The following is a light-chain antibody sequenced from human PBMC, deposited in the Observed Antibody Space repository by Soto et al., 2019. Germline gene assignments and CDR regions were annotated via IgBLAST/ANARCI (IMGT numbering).Light chain of an antibody. CDR3: QQFSSYPLT. CDR1: QSISSSY. Sequence: EVVFTQSPSTLSLSPGEGATLSCRVSQSISSSYLSWYQQKPGQAPRLLIYDASSRATGIPDRFSGGGSGTDFTLTISRLEPEDFAVYYCQQFSSYPLTFGGGTKV. CDR2: DAS. J-gene: IGKJ4*01. V-gene: IGKV3-20*01.